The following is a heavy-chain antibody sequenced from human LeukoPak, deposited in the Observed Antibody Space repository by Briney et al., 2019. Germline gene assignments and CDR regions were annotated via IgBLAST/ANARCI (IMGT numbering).Heavy chain of an antibody. CDR2: ISASGGGT. D-gene: IGHD4-23*01. Sequence: PGGSLRLSCAASEFIFSSYGMSWVRQAPGKGLEWVSAISASGGGTYYADSVKGRFTISRDNSRNTLYLEMNSLRAEDTVIYYCAKEVTPGALLYGPFDYWGQGTLVTVSS. J-gene: IGHJ4*02. V-gene: IGHV3-23*01. CDR1: EFIFSSYG. CDR3: AKEVTPGALLYGPFDY.